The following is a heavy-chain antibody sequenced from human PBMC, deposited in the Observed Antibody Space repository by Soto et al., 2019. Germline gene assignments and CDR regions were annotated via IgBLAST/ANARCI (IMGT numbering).Heavy chain of an antibody. CDR1: GGTFSSYA. V-gene: IGHV1-69*06. CDR3: ARGRITGTDFDY. D-gene: IGHD1-20*01. CDR2: IIPIFGTA. J-gene: IGHJ4*02. Sequence: SKKVSCMASGGTFSSYAISWVRQAPGQGLEWMGGIIPIFGTANYAQKFQGRVTITADKSTSTAYMELSSLRSEDTAVYYCARGRITGTDFDYWGQGTLVTVSS.